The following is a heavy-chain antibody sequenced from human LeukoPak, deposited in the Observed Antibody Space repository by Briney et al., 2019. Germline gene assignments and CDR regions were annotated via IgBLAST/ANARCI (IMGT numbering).Heavy chain of an antibody. V-gene: IGHV3-66*01. CDR3: AREGHYFDS. CDR2: IYSGGDT. CDR1: GFTFSSYS. Sequence: GGSLRLSCAASGFTFSSYSMNWVRQAPGKGLEWVSLIYSGGDTYHADSVRGRFTLSRDNSKNTLYLQMNSLRAEDTAVYYCAREGHYFDSWGQGTLVTVSS. J-gene: IGHJ4*02.